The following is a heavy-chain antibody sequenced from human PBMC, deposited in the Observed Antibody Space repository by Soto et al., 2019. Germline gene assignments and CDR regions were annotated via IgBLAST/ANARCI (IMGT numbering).Heavy chain of an antibody. J-gene: IGHJ4*02. Sequence: QVQVVQSRAEVKKPGASVKVSCKTSGYTFTDYDINWVRQAAGQGLEYMGWMSPDSGNAGYEQQFQGRVAMTSKTHISTAYMELSGLRTEDTAVYFCEVTTGYWGQGTMVTVSS. D-gene: IGHD2-21*02. CDR1: GYTFTDYD. CDR3: EVTTGY. V-gene: IGHV1-8*01. CDR2: MSPDSGNA.